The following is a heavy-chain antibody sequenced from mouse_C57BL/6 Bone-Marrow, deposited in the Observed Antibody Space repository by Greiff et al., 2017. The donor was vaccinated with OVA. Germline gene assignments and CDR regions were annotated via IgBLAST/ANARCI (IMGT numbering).Heavy chain of an antibody. J-gene: IGHJ4*01. D-gene: IGHD1-1*01. CDR1: GYTFTSYW. Sequence: QVQLQQPGAELVKPGASVKLSCKASGYTFTSYWMHWVKQRPGLGLAWIGMIHPNSGSTNYNEKFKSKATLPVDKSSSTAYMQLSRLTSKDSAVYYFARGGSSSLYAMDYWGQGTSVTVSS. CDR2: IHPNSGST. V-gene: IGHV1-64*01. CDR3: ARGGSSSLYAMDY.